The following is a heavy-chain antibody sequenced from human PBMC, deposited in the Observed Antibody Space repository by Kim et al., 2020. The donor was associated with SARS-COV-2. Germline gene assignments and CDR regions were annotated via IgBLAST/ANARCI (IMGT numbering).Heavy chain of an antibody. D-gene: IGHD1-26*01. J-gene: IGHJ4*02. CDR2: R. V-gene: IGHV3-23*01. CDR3: AKDYEWGVSLN. Sequence: RDYAGPVKGRFTRTRDNSKNTLYLQMNSLRAEDTAVYYCAKDYEWGVSLNWGQGTLVTVSS.